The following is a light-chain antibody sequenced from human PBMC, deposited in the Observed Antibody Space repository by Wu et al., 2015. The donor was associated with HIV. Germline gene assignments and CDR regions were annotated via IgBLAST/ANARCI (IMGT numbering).Light chain of an antibody. Sequence: EIVLTQSPGTLSLSPGERATLSCRASQSVSGRSTYLAWYQQKPGQPPRLLIYGASRRATAIPDRFSGSGSGTDFTLTISRLEPEDFAVYYCQQYVNSPYSFGQGTKRGDQT. J-gene: IGKJ2*03. CDR1: QSVSGRSTY. CDR2: GAS. CDR3: QQYVNSPYS. V-gene: IGKV3-20*01.